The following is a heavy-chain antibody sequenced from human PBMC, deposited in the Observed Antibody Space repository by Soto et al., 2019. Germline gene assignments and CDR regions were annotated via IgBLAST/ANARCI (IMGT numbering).Heavy chain of an antibody. CDR2: IYPGDSDT. Sequence: PGASLEPSWKGAGSSFTSYWIGWVRQMPGKGLVWMGIIYPGDSDTRYSPSFQGQVTISADKSISTAYLQLSSLKAADTAMYYCARLVGAVAYLCDYWGQGTLVTVSS. D-gene: IGHD6-19*01. CDR1: GSSFTSYW. CDR3: ARLVGAVAYLCDY. V-gene: IGHV5-51*01. J-gene: IGHJ4*02.